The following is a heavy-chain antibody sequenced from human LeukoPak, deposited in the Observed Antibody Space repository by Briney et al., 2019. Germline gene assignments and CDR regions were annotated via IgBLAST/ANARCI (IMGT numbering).Heavy chain of an antibody. Sequence: SQTLSLTCTVSGGSLSSGTYYWGWIRQPAGKGLEWIGRIYSSGSTNYNPSLKSRVTMSVDTSRNQFSLKLSSVTAAGTAVYYCATDYYASSGFGDAFDIWGQGTMVTVSS. CDR2: IYSSGST. J-gene: IGHJ3*02. D-gene: IGHD3-22*01. CDR3: ATDYYASSGFGDAFDI. CDR1: GGSLSSGTYY. V-gene: IGHV4-61*02.